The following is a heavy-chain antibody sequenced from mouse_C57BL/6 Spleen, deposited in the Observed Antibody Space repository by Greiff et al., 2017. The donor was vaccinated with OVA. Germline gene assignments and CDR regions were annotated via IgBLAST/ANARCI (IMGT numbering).Heavy chain of an antibody. D-gene: IGHD1-1*01. CDR3: TRVATTVVAPYFDY. CDR1: GFTFSSYA. V-gene: IGHV5-9-1*02. CDR2: ISSGGDYI. J-gene: IGHJ2*01. Sequence: EVQGVESGEGLVKPGGSLKLSCAASGFTFSSYAMSWVRQTPEKRLEWVAYISSGGDYIYYADTVKGRFTISRDNARNTLYLQMSSLKSEDTAMYYCTRVATTVVAPYFDYWGQGTTLTVSS.